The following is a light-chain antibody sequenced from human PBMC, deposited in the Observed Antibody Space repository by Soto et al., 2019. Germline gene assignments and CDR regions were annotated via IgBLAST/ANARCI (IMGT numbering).Light chain of an antibody. CDR1: QGISSW. Sequence: DIQITQSPSSVSASVGDRVTITGRASQGISSWLAWYQQKPGKAPKLLIYKASTLKSGVPSRFSGSGSGTEFTLTISSLQPDDFATYYCQHYNSYSEAFGQGTKVDIK. CDR3: QHYNSYSEA. J-gene: IGKJ1*01. V-gene: IGKV1-5*03. CDR2: KAS.